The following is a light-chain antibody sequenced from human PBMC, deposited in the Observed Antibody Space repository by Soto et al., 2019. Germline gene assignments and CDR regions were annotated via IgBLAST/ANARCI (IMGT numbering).Light chain of an antibody. J-gene: IGLJ3*02. CDR3: AAWDDSLNVWV. V-gene: IGLV1-44*01. CDR1: SSNVGSNT. Sequence: QAVVTQSPSASGTPGQGVTISCSGSSSNVGSNTVNWYQQLPGTAPKLLIYSNVQRPSGVPDRFSGSKSGTSASLAISGLQSEDEADYFCAAWDDSLNVWVFGGGTKLTVL. CDR2: SNV.